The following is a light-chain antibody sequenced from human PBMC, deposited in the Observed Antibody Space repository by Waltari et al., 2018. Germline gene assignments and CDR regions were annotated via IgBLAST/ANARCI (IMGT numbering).Light chain of an antibody. CDR2: NAY. Sequence: EIVMTQSPATLSLSPGDTAPLSCRDNQSDDTDLAWYQQKPGQAPKLLVHNAYFRATGIPDRFSGSGSRTDFSLTISSLEPEDVGVYYCQQYYDLWTFGQGTEVEIK. CDR3: QQYYDLWT. J-gene: IGKJ1*01. V-gene: IGKV3D-20*02. CDR1: QSDDTD.